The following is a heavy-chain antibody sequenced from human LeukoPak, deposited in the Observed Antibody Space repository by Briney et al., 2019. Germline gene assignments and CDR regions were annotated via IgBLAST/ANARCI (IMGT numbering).Heavy chain of an antibody. CDR3: ASRLKIAAAGGMDV. J-gene: IGHJ6*02. V-gene: IGHV4-34*01. CDR2: INHSGST. D-gene: IGHD6-13*01. Sequence: SETLSLTCAVYGGSFSGYYWSWIRQPPGKGLEWIGEINHSGSTNYNPSLKSRVTISVDTSKNQFSLKLSSVTAADTAVYYCASRLKIAAAGGMDVWGQGTTVTVSS. CDR1: GGSFSGYY.